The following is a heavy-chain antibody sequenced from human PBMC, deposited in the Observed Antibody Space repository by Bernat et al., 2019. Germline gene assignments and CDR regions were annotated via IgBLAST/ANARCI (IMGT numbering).Heavy chain of an antibody. D-gene: IGHD6-13*01. CDR1: GYSISSDYY. CDR3: ARPISSNRHDAFDI. J-gene: IGHJ3*02. CDR2: IYYAAYT. Sequence: QVQLQESGPGLVKPSATLSLTCAVSGYSISSDYYWGWIRQPPGKGLECIGSIYYAAYTYYSSALKSRVTISIDTSKNQFFLKLSSVTAADTAVYYCARPISSNRHDAFDIWGQGTTVTVSS. V-gene: IGHV4-38-2*01.